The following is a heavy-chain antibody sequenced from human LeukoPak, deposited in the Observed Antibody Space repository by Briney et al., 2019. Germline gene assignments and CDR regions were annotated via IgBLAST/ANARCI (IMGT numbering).Heavy chain of an antibody. CDR2: ISFDGSDK. Sequence: GGSLRLSCAASGFSFSSYGMHWVRQAPGKGLEWVALISFDGSDKYYADSVKGRFTISRDNSKNTLYLQMNSLRAEDMAVYYCASPISGQSFDIWGQGTMVTVSS. V-gene: IGHV3-30*03. CDR1: GFSFSSYG. J-gene: IGHJ3*02. D-gene: IGHD5-12*01. CDR3: ASPISGQSFDI.